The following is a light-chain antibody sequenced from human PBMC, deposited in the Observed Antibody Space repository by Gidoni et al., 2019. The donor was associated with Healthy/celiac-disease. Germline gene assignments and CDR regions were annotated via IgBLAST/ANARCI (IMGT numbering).Light chain of an antibody. CDR3: QAWDSSTVV. CDR1: KLGDTY. V-gene: IGLV3-1*01. Sequence: SYSPTQPPSVAVSPGQTASITCSGDKLGDTYSCWYQQKPGQSPVLVIYQDSKRPSGIPERFSGSNSGNSATLTISRTQAMDEAYYYCQAWDSSTVVFGGGTKLTVL. CDR2: QDS. J-gene: IGLJ2*01.